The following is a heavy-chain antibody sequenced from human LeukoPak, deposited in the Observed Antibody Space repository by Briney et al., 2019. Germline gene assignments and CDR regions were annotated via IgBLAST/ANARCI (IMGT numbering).Heavy chain of an antibody. CDR1: GFTFSSYS. J-gene: IGHJ5*02. V-gene: IGHV3-21*01. CDR2: ISSSSNYI. D-gene: IGHD3/OR15-3a*01. Sequence: GGSLRLSCAASGFTFSSYSMKWVRQAPGKGLEWVSSISSSSNYIYYADSVKGRFTISRDNAKKSLYLQMNSLRAEDTAVYYCARDCMIYPPGWFDPWGQGTLVTVSS. CDR3: ARDCMIYPPGWFDP.